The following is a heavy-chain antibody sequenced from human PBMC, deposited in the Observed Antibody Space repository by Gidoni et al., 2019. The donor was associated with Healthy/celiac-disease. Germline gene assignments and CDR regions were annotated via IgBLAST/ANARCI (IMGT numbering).Heavy chain of an antibody. J-gene: IGHJ5*02. CDR1: GFTFSSYA. CDR2: ISGSGGST. D-gene: IGHD6-13*01. Sequence: EVQLLESGGGLVQPGGSLRLSCAASGFTFSSYAMSWVRQAPWKGLEWFSAISGSGGSTYYADAGKGRFTISRDNSKNTLYLQMNSLRAEDTAVYYCAKDHSSSWYGNWFDPWGQGTLVTVSS. V-gene: IGHV3-23*01. CDR3: AKDHSSSWYGNWFDP.